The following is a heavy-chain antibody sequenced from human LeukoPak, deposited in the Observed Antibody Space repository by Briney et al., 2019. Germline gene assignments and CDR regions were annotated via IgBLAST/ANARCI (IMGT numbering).Heavy chain of an antibody. J-gene: IGHJ6*03. CDR2: IYYSGST. CDR3: ARGRGVIISGYYYYYYMDV. V-gene: IGHV4-39*07. Sequence: SETLSLTCTVSGGSISSSSYYWGWIRQPPGKGLEWIGSIYYSGSTYYNPSLKSRVTISVDTSKNQFSLKLSSVTAADTAVYYCARGRGVIISGYYYYYYMDVWGKGTTVTVSS. CDR1: GGSISSSSYY. D-gene: IGHD3-10*01.